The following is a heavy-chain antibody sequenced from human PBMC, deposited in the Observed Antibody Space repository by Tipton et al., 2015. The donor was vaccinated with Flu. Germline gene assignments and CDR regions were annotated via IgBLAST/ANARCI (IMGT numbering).Heavy chain of an antibody. CDR2: INPSGGST. V-gene: IGHV1-46*01. CDR1: GYTFTSYY. Sequence: QLVQSGAEVKKPGASVKVSCKASGYTFTSYYMHWVRQAPGQGLEWMGIINPSGGSTSYAQKFQGRVTMTRDTSTSTVYMELSSLRSEDTAVYFCARDPRGGYFDLWGRGTLVTVSS. CDR3: ARDPRGGYFDL. J-gene: IGHJ2*01.